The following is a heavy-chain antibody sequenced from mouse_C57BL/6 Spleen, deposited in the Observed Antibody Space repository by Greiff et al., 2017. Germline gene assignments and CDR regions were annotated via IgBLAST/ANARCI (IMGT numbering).Heavy chain of an antibody. Sequence: EVQLLESGEGLVKPGGSLKLSCAASGFTFSSSAMSWVRQTPEKSLEWVAYISTGGGYIYYADTVKGRFTITRDNAKNTLYLQLSSLTSEDTAMYYCTRDYGDDWGKGTTLTVSS. CDR2: ISTGGGYI. CDR1: GFTFSSSA. CDR3: TRDYGDD. V-gene: IGHV5-9-1*02. D-gene: IGHD1-1*02. J-gene: IGHJ2*01.